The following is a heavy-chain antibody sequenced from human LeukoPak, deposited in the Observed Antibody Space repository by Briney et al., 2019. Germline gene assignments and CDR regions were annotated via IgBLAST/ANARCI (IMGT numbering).Heavy chain of an antibody. J-gene: IGHJ4*02. Sequence: PGMSLRLSCAASGFTFSAYAMHWVRQAPGKGLEWVPIISYDGNIKYQADSVKGRFTISRDDSKNTLYLQMNSLRAEDTAVYYCARDRSANSRVYYFDYWGQGTLVTVSS. CDR2: ISYDGNIK. CDR3: ARDRSANSRVYYFDY. D-gene: IGHD4/OR15-4a*01. V-gene: IGHV3-30-3*01. CDR1: GFTFSAYA.